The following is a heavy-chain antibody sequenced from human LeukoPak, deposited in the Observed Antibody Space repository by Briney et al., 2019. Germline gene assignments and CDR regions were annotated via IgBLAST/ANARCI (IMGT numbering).Heavy chain of an antibody. D-gene: IGHD4-11*01. Sequence: PSETLSLTCAVYGGSFSGYYWSWIRQPPGKGLEWIGEINHSGSTNYNPSLKSRVTISVDTSKNQFSLKLSSVTAADTAVYYCARDAYSNLAYWGQGTLVTVSS. V-gene: IGHV4-34*01. CDR1: GGSFSGYY. J-gene: IGHJ4*02. CDR3: ARDAYSNLAY. CDR2: INHSGST.